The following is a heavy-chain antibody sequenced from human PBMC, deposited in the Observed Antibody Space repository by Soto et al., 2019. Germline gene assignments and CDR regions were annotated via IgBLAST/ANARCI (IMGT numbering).Heavy chain of an antibody. CDR2: IWYDGSYR. D-gene: IGHD3-10*01. V-gene: IGHV3-33*01. CDR1: GFTFSTYG. J-gene: IGHJ5*02. CDR3: ARISGSGHLGWFDP. Sequence: GGSLRLSCMASGFTFSTYGMFWVRQAPGTGLEWVAGIWYDGSYRYYVDSVKGRFTVSRDNSKNTVDLEMNNLRGEDTAVYYCARISGSGHLGWFDPWGQGSLVTVSS.